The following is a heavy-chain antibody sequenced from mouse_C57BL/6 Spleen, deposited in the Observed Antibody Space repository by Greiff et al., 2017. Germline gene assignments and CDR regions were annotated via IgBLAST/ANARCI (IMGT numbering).Heavy chain of an antibody. J-gene: IGHJ3*01. Sequence: QVQLQQSGPELVKPGASVKISCKASGYAFSSSWMNWVKQRPGTGLEWIGRICPGDGDTNYHGKVKGKATLTGDKTYSTAYMQLSSLTSEDSAVYICARTLYDGYLFAYWGQGTLVTVSA. V-gene: IGHV1-82*01. CDR1: GYAFSSSW. D-gene: IGHD2-3*01. CDR2: ICPGDGDT. CDR3: ARTLYDGYLFAY.